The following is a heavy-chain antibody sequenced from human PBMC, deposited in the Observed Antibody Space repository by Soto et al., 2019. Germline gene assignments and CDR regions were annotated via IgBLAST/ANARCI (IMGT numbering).Heavy chain of an antibody. CDR1: PLRFNSYV. J-gene: IGHJ4*02. CDR2: ISSDGRNI. D-gene: IGHD2-8*02. CDR3: AKSVPEPACAGGGCHRPSEF. V-gene: IGHV3-30*18. Sequence: PCRTLRRPWAAGPLRFNSYVNRSVPESPLKALDWVPAISSDGRNIFYAGSVEGRFAISRDNSKNTLSLQMTSLISEDTSVYSCAKSVPEPACAGGGCHRPSEFWGQGTLVTVCS.